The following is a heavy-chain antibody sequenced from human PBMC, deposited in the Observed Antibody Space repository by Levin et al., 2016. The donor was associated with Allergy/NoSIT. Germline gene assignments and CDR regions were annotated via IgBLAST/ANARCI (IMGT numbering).Heavy chain of an antibody. D-gene: IGHD2-8*01. CDR1: GLPFSSYW. V-gene: IGHV3-74*01. CDR2: IDNDGRNT. Sequence: GGSLRLSCEVSGLPFSSYWMHWVRQAPGKGLVWVSRIDNDGRNTTYADSVKGRFTTSRDNAKNTLYLQMNSLRADDTAIYYCARGGVPFDYWGQGTLVTVSS. J-gene: IGHJ4*02. CDR3: ARGGVPFDY.